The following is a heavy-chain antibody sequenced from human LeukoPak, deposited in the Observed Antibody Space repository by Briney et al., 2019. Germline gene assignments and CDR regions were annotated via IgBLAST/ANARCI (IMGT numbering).Heavy chain of an antibody. J-gene: IGHJ4*02. D-gene: IGHD1-14*01. Sequence: GGSLRLSCEASGFTFGNYAIHWVRQVPGKGLEWVAVIAYDGSRAFYADSVKGRFTISRDNSKNTMSVQMDDLRAEDTAVYYCTRYNNDHFDYWGQGTLVTVSS. CDR3: TRYNNDHFDY. CDR2: IAYDGSRA. CDR1: GFTFGNYA. V-gene: IGHV3-30*04.